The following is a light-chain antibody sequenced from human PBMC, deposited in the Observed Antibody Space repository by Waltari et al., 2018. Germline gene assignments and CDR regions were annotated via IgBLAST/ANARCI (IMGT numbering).Light chain of an antibody. J-gene: IGKJ4*01. CDR2: DAS. CDR3: QQRNDWPLT. V-gene: IGKV3D-11*02. CDR1: ENVGNE. Sequence: EVVFTQPPSTLSFSPGARATLSCRASENVGNELAWYQHRPGQSPRLLMFDASNRAAGIPARFSASGDGTDFTLTISGVQTEDFAVYYCQQRNDWPLTFGGGTTLEI.